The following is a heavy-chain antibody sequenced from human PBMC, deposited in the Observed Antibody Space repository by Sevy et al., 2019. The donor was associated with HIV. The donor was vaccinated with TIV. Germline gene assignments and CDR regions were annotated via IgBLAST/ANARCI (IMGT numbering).Heavy chain of an antibody. CDR3: AREGCTKPHDY. D-gene: IGHD2-8*01. CDR2: LSFVCGEI. Sequence: GGSLRLSCAASGFTFSKYSMNWVRQPPGKGLEWVSTLSFVCGEINYADSVKGRFTISRDNSKNSVYLQMNNLRPEDTAVYYCAREGCTKPHDYWGQGTLVTVSS. CDR1: GFTFSKYS. J-gene: IGHJ4*02. V-gene: IGHV3-23*01.